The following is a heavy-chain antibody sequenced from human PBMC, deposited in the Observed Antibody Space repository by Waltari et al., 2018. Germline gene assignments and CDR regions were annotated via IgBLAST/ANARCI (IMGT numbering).Heavy chain of an antibody. D-gene: IGHD3-22*01. CDR3: AREASYYYDSSGYWGFDY. CDR2: IYTSGST. V-gene: IGHV4-4*07. J-gene: IGHJ4*02. Sequence: QVQLQESGPGLVKPSETLSLTCTVSGGSISSYYWRWIRQPAGKGLEWIGRIYTSGSTNYNPSLKSRVTMSVDTSKNQFSLKLSSVTAADTAVYYCAREASYYYDSSGYWGFDYWGQGTLVTVSS. CDR1: GGSISSYY.